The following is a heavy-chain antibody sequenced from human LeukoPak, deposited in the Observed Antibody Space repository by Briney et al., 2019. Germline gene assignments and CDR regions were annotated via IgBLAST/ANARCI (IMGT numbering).Heavy chain of an antibody. V-gene: IGHV7-4-1*02. Sequence: ASVKVSCKASGYTFTSYPMNWVRQAPGQGLEWMGWIKTNTGNSTYAQGFTGRFVFSLDTSVSTAYLQISSLKAEDTAIYYCARGQGYTIFADGHWLDPWGQGSLVTVSS. CDR2: IKTNTGNS. J-gene: IGHJ5*02. D-gene: IGHD3-9*01. CDR3: ARGQGYTIFADGHWLDP. CDR1: GYTFTSYP.